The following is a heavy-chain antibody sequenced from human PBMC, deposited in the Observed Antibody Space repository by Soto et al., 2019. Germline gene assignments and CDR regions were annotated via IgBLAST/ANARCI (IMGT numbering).Heavy chain of an antibody. CDR2: ISAYNGNT. CDR1: GYPFTSYG. J-gene: IGHJ6*02. Sequence: XAVKVSCKASGYPFTSYGISWVRQAPGQGLEWMGWISAYNGNTNYAQKLQGRVTMTTDTSTSTAYMELRSLRSDDTAVYYCARDSVSTKVTYSYYYYGMDVWGQGTTVTVSS. V-gene: IGHV1-18*04. D-gene: IGHD4-17*01. CDR3: ARDSVSTKVTYSYYYYGMDV.